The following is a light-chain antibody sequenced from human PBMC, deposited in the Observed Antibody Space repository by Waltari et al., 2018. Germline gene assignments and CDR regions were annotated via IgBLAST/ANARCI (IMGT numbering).Light chain of an antibody. CDR2: ASS. CDR3: QQTYGSPPT. J-gene: IGKJ3*01. V-gene: IGKV1-39*01. Sequence: DIQMTQSPSSLSASVGDRVTITCRASQSISTYLHWYQQKPGKAPKLLVYASSNCQTGVSSRFSGSGSGTDFTLTISSLEPEDFATYYCQQTYGSPPTFGPGTKVDI. CDR1: QSISTY.